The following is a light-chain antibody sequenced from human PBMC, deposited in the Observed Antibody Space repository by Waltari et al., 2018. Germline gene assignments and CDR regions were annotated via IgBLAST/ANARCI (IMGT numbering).Light chain of an antibody. V-gene: IGLV3-19*01. CDR1: RLSTSY. CDR2: GKD. CDR3: SSRNGRANQVV. Sequence: SSALTQDPAVSVALGQTVRFTCRGERLSTSYAHRYQLKPGQAPVLVIYGKDKRPSGIPDRISGYSSGTTSSLTITGAQAEDEADYYCSSRNGRANQVVFAGGTKVTVL. J-gene: IGLJ3*02.